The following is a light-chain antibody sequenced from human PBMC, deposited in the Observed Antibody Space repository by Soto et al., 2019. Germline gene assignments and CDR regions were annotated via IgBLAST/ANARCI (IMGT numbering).Light chain of an antibody. J-gene: IGLJ1*01. CDR3: ASYTTSSTYV. CDR2: DVS. Sequence: QSALTQPASVSGSPGQSIAISCTGTSSDVGGYSYVSWYQQQPGKAPKLVITDVSNGTSGVSDRFSGSKSGNTASLTISGLQTEDDADYYCASYTTSSTYVFGIGTKLIVL. V-gene: IGLV2-14*01. CDR1: SSDVGGYSY.